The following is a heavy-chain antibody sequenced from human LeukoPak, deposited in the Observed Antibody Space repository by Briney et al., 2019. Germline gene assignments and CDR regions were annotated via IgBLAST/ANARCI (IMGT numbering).Heavy chain of an antibody. CDR3: ARDPRSSFRFGYYYYMDV. J-gene: IGHJ6*03. CDR1: GYTFTGYY. D-gene: IGHD6-6*01. CDR2: INPNSGGT. Sequence: ASVKVSCKASGYTFTGYYIHWVRQAPGQGLEWMGWINPNSGGTNYAQKFQGRVTMTRDTSISTAYMELSRLRSDDTAVYYCARDPRSSFRFGYYYYMDVWGKGTTVTVSS. V-gene: IGHV1-2*02.